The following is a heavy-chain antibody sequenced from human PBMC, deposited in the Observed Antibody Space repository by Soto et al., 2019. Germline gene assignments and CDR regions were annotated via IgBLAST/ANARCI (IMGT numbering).Heavy chain of an antibody. CDR2: TRNKANSYTT. V-gene: IGHV3-72*01. CDR1: GFTFSDHY. J-gene: IGHJ4*02. CDR3: ARVSQLRFLDYPDY. Sequence: GGSLRLSCAASGFTFSDHYMDWVRQAPGKGLEWVGRTRNKANSYTTEYAASGKGRFTISRDDSKNSLYLQMNSLKTEDTAVYYCARVSQLRFLDYPDYWGQGTLVTVSS. D-gene: IGHD3-3*01.